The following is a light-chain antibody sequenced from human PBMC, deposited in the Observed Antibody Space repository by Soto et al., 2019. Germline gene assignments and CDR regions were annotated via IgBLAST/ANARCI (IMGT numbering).Light chain of an antibody. CDR3: QQYHSWPPRT. V-gene: IGKV3D-15*01. Sequence: EIVLTQSPGTLSLSPGERATLSCRASQSVSSNLAWYQQKPGQAPRLLIYGVYTRAPGIPARFSGSGSGTEFTLTIGSLQSEDFAVYYCQQYHSWPPRTFGQGTKVDIK. CDR2: GVY. CDR1: QSVSSN. J-gene: IGKJ1*01.